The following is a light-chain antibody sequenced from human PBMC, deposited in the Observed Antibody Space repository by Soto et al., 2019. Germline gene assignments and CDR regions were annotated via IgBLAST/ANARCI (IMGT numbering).Light chain of an antibody. V-gene: IGLV1-44*01. CDR1: NSNIGRNS. CDR3: AAWDDSLNAL. CDR2: SNN. Sequence: QSALTQPPSASGIPGQRVTISCSGSNSNIGRNSVNWYQQHPGTAPKLLIHSNNQRPSGVPDRFSGSTSGTSASLAISGLQSEDEADYYCAAWDDSLNALFGGGTKLTVL. J-gene: IGLJ3*02.